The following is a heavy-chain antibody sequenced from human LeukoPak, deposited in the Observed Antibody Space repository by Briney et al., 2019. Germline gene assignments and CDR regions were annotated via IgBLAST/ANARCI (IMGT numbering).Heavy chain of an antibody. CDR1: GGSISSGGYS. D-gene: IGHD3-22*01. Sequence: SETLSLTCAVSGGSISSGGYSWSWIRQPPGKGLEWIGYIYHSGSTYYNPSLKSRVTISVDRSKNQFSLKLSSVTAADTAVYYCAMSEDSSGYTFDYWGQGTLVTVSS. CDR2: IYHSGST. V-gene: IGHV4-30-2*01. J-gene: IGHJ4*02. CDR3: AMSEDSSGYTFDY.